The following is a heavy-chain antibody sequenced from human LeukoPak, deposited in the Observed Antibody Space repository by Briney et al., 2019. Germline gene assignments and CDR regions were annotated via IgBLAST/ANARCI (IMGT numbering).Heavy chain of an antibody. Sequence: PGRSLRLSCAASGFTFSSYAMHWVRQAPGKGLEWVAVISYDGSNKYYADSVKGRFTISRDNSKNTLYLQMNSLRAEDTAVYYCVRGDSDSGWYYFDYWGQGTLVTVSS. CDR1: GFTFSSYA. V-gene: IGHV3-30-3*01. CDR2: ISYDGSNK. CDR3: VRGDSDSGWYYFDY. J-gene: IGHJ4*02. D-gene: IGHD6-19*01.